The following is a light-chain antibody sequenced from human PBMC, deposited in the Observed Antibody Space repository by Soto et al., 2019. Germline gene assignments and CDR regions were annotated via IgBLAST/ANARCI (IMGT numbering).Light chain of an antibody. Sequence: EIVMTQSPATLSESPGERATLSCRASQSVSSNLAWYQQKRGQAPRLLIYGTSTRATGIPARFSGSGSGTEFTLTISSLLSEDFAVYYCQQYNKWPLTFGGGTKVEIK. CDR3: QQYNKWPLT. J-gene: IGKJ4*01. CDR1: QSVSSN. CDR2: GTS. V-gene: IGKV3-15*01.